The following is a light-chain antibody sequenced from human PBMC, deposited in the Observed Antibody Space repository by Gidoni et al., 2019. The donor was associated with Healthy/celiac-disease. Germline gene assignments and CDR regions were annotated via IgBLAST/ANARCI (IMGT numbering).Light chain of an antibody. Sequence: DIQMTQSPSSLSASVGDRVTITCRASQSISSYLNWYQQKPGKAPKLLIYAASSLQSGVPSRFSGSGSGTDFNITISSLQPEDFATYYCQQSYSTPRLNFGGGTKVEIK. J-gene: IGKJ4*01. V-gene: IGKV1-39*01. CDR3: QQSYSTPRLN. CDR1: QSISSY. CDR2: AAS.